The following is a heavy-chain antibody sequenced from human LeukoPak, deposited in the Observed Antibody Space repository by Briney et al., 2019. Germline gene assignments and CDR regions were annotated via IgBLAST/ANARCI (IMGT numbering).Heavy chain of an antibody. V-gene: IGHV4-38-2*02. J-gene: IGHJ6*03. D-gene: IGHD1-26*01. Sequence: SETLSLTCTVSHYSISSTYYWGWIPQPPGKGLEWIGRIYTSGRTNYNPSLTSRVTISLDTAKNHFSLKLSSVTAADTAVYYCARAYSGSYYIYYYYYMDVWGKGTTVTVSS. CDR2: IYTSGRT. CDR1: HYSISSTYY. CDR3: ARAYSGSYYIYYYYYMDV.